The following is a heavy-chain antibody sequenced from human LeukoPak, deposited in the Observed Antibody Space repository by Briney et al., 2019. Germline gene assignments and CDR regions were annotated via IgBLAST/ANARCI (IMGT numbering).Heavy chain of an antibody. CDR1: GFTFDDYA. J-gene: IGHJ4*02. CDR3: AKAPNIVVVPAAYFDY. CDR2: ISWNSGSI. Sequence: GGSLRLSYAASGFTFDDYAMHWVRQAPGKGLEWVSGISWNSGSIGYADSVKGRFTISRDNAKNSLYLQMNSLRAEDTALYYCAKAPNIVVVPAAYFDYWGQGTLVTVSS. D-gene: IGHD2-2*01. V-gene: IGHV3-9*01.